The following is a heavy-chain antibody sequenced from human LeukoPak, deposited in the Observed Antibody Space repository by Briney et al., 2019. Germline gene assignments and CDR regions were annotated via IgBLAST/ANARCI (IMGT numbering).Heavy chain of an antibody. V-gene: IGHV4-39*01. CDR3: ARPPPGSGITRAFDI. CDR1: GGSISSSSYY. D-gene: IGHD3-10*01. CDR2: IYYSGST. J-gene: IGHJ3*02. Sequence: SETLSLTCTVSGGSISSSSYYWGWIRQPPGKGLEWIGSIYYSGSTYYNPSLKSRVTISVDTSKNQFSLKLSSVTAAETAVYYCARPPPGSGITRAFDIWGQGTMVAVSS.